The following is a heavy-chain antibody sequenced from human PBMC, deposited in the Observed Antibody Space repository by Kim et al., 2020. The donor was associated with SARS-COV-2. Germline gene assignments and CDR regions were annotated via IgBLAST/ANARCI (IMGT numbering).Heavy chain of an antibody. Sequence: GGSLRLSCAASGFTFSSYWMSWVRQAPGKGLEWVANIKQDGSEKYYVDSVKGRFTISRDNAKNSLYLQMNSLRAEDTAVYYCARESPGQWPYFDYWGQGTLVTVSS. CDR1: GFTFSSYW. D-gene: IGHD6-19*01. CDR2: IKQDGSEK. V-gene: IGHV3-7*01. CDR3: ARESPGQWPYFDY. J-gene: IGHJ4*02.